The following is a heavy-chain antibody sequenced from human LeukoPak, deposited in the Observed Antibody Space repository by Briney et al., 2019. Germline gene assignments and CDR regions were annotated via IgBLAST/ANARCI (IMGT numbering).Heavy chain of an antibody. CDR2: IYYSGST. CDR3: ARGSPNWFDP. Sequence: SETLSLTCTVSGYSISSGYYWGWIRQPPGKGLEWIGYIYYSGSTNYNPSLKSRVTISVDTSKNQFSLKLSSVTAADTAVYYCARGSPNWFDPWGQGTLVTVSS. J-gene: IGHJ5*02. V-gene: IGHV4-61*01. CDR1: GYSISSGYY.